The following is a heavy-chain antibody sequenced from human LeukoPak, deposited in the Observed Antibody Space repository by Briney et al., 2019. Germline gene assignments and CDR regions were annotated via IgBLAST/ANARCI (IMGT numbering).Heavy chain of an antibody. Sequence: ASVTVSCKASGFGLTDYGIRWVRQAPAQGLAWVGWASGDNTKANNAQKFQDRVFFTTDTSTSTAYMDLKSLRSDDSAVYYCARAFDQVWGRARRLDYWGQGTLVTVSS. CDR3: ARAFDQVWGRARRLDY. CDR1: GFGLTDYG. J-gene: IGHJ4*02. V-gene: IGHV1-18*01. CDR2: ASGDNTKA. D-gene: IGHD3-16*01.